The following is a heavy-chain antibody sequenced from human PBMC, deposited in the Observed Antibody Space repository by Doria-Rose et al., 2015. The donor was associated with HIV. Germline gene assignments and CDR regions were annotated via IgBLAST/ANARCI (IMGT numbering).Heavy chain of an antibody. V-gene: IGHV2-26*01. J-gene: IGHJ4*02. D-gene: IGHD6-13*01. CDR1: GVSLSSPGMG. CDR3: ARIKSSGWYHKYYFDF. CDR2: IFSDDER. Sequence: QITLKESGPVLAKPTETLTLTCTVSGVSLSSPGMGVSWIRQPPGRALEWLANIFSDDERSYQTSLKSRLTISRGTSKSQLVLTMTEMDPVDTATYYCARIKSSGWYHKYYFDFWGQGTLVIVSA.